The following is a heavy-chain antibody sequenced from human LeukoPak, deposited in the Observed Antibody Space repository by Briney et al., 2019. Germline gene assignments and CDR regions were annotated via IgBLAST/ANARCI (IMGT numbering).Heavy chain of an antibody. Sequence: GESLKISCKGSGYSFTSYWIGWVRQMPGKGLEWMGIIYPGDSDTRYSPSFQGQVTISADKSISTAYLQWSSLKASDTAMYYCASVVTATAGPNAFDIWGQGAMVTVSS. V-gene: IGHV5-51*01. CDR2: IYPGDSDT. J-gene: IGHJ3*02. D-gene: IGHD2-21*02. CDR1: GYSFTSYW. CDR3: ASVVTATAGPNAFDI.